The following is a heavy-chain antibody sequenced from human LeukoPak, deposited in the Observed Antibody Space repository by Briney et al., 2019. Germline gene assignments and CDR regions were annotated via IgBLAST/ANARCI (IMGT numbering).Heavy chain of an antibody. CDR3: TRHTTDY. CDR1: GFTFSDAA. V-gene: IGHV3-73*01. Sequence: GGSLKLSCAASGFTFSDAALHWVRQASGKGLEWVGRIRPKTANYATAYAESVKGRFTISRDDSKNTAYLQMDSLKTEDTAVYYCTRHTTDYWGQGTLVTVSS. D-gene: IGHD1-14*01. J-gene: IGHJ4*02. CDR2: IRPKTANYAT.